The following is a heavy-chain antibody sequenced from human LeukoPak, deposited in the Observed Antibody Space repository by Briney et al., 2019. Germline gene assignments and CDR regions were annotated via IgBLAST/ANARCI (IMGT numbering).Heavy chain of an antibody. J-gene: IGHJ4*02. CDR1: GFPFSDYV. CDR3: AKDRWGAVASFDY. V-gene: IGHV3-30*02. D-gene: IGHD6-19*01. CDR2: IRYDGNNK. Sequence: GGSLRLACAASGFPFSDYVMHWVRQAPGKGLEWVAVIRYDGNNKYYADSVKGRFTISRDNSKNMLYLQMNSLGTEDTAVYYCAKDRWGAVASFDYWGQGTLVTVSS.